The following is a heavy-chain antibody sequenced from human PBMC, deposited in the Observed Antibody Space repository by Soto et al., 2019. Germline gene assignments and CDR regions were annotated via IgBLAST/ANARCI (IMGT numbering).Heavy chain of an antibody. J-gene: IGHJ4*02. V-gene: IGHV3-48*02. CDR3: ARGDYDSRAYYLKNY. D-gene: IGHD3-22*01. CDR2: IDTSSSAV. CDR1: GXICNSYR. Sequence: GSLRLSGAASGXICNSYRMNWVRRAPGKGLEWISYIDTSSSAVFYADSVKGRFTISRDNAKKSLYLQMNSLRDDDTAVSYCARGDYDSRAYYLKNYWGQGTLGTVS.